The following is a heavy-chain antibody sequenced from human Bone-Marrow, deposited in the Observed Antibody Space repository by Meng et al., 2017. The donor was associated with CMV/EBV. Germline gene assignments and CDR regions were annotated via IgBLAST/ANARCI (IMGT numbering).Heavy chain of an antibody. J-gene: IGHJ6*02. D-gene: IGHD2/OR15-2a*01. V-gene: IGHV1-8*01. CDR1: GYTYTSYD. Sequence: ASVKVSCKASGYTYTSYDINWVRQATGQGLEWMGWMNPNSGNTGYAQKFQGRVTMTRNTSISTAYMELSSLRSEDMAVYYCARGGVIVPPTKVPSVYYYYYGMDVWGQGTTVTVSS. CDR2: MNPNSGNT. CDR3: ARGGVIVPPTKVPSVYYYYYGMDV.